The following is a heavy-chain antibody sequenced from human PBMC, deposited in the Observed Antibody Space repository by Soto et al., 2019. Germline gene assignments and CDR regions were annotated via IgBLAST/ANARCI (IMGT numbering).Heavy chain of an antibody. CDR3: ARDLVAGTADY. Sequence: EVQLVESGGGLVQPGGSLRRSCAASGFTCSSYWMSWVRQTPGKGLEWVANIKHDGSEKYHVDSVKGRFSISRDNAKNSLSLQMNSLRVEDTAIYYCARDLVAGTADYWGQGTMVTVSS. J-gene: IGHJ4*02. V-gene: IGHV3-7*01. CDR2: IKHDGSEK. D-gene: IGHD2-21*02. CDR1: GFTCSSYW.